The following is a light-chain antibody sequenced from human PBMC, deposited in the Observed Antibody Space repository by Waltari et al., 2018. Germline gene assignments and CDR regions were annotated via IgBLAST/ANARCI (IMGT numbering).Light chain of an antibody. Sequence: QSALTQPPSASGSPGQSVTISCTGASSYIGAVSWYQPHPGKAPKLMIYDVTKRPSGVPDRFSGSGSGNTASLTVSGLQPEDEADYYCTSDAGSNSNSFYVFGTGTKVTVL. CDR3: TSDAGSNSNSFYV. J-gene: IGLJ1*01. CDR1: SSYIGA. CDR2: DVT. V-gene: IGLV2-8*01.